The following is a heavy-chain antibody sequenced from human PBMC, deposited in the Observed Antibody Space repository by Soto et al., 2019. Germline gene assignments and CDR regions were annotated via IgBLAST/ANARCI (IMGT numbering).Heavy chain of an antibody. CDR3: ARDQRGYGSGTNYFDY. V-gene: IGHV1-2*04. CDR2: INPNSGGT. Sequence: ASVKVSCKASGYTFTGYYMHWVRQAPGQGLEWMGWINPNSGGTNYAQKFQGWVTMTGDTSFSTAYMELSRLRSDDTAVYYCARDQRGYGSGTNYFDYWGQGTLVTVSS. CDR1: GYTFTGYY. J-gene: IGHJ4*02. D-gene: IGHD3-10*01.